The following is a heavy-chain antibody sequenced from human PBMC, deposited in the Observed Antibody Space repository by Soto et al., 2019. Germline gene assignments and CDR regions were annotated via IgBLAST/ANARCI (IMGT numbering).Heavy chain of an antibody. V-gene: IGHV4-31*03. CDR2: IYYSGST. Sequence: QVQLQESGPGLVKPSQTLSLTCTVSGGSISSGGYYWSWIRQHPGKGLEWIGYIYYSGSTYYNPSLKSRVTISVDTSKNQFSLKLSSVTAADTAVYYCARGRQLCSITSCYDGQFDYWGQGTLVTVSS. CDR1: GGSISSGGYY. J-gene: IGHJ4*02. D-gene: IGHD2-2*01. CDR3: ARGRQLCSITSCYDGQFDY.